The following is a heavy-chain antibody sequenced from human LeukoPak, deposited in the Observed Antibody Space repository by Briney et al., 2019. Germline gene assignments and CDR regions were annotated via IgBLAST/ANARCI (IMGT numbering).Heavy chain of an antibody. CDR3: AKDQQSLYYDILTGYYDY. Sequence: GGSLRLSCAASGFTFSSYGMSWVRQAPGKGLEWVSAISGSGGSTYYADSVKGRFTISRDNSKNTLYLQMNSLRAEDTAVYYCAKDQQSLYYDILTGYYDYWGQGTLVTVSS. V-gene: IGHV3-23*01. J-gene: IGHJ4*02. CDR1: GFTFSSYG. D-gene: IGHD3-9*01. CDR2: ISGSGGST.